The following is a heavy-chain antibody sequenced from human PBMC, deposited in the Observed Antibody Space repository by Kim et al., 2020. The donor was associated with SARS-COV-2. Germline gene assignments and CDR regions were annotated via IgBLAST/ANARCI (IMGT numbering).Heavy chain of an antibody. Sequence: KNSADSVKGRFTIPRDNSKNTLYREMNSLRRADTAVYFCAREVATSAIFDNWGQGTLVTVSS. J-gene: IGHJ4*02. D-gene: IGHD5-12*01. V-gene: IGHV3-30*01. CDR3: AREVATSAIFDN. CDR2: K.